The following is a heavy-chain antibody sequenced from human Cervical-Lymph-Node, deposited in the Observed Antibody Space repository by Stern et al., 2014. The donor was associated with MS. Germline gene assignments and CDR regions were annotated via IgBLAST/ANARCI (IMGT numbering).Heavy chain of an antibody. J-gene: IGHJ4*02. D-gene: IGHD3-9*01. CDR1: GGSILRTDW. CDR3: ASRTLTFPYYFDS. V-gene: IGHV4-4*02. CDR2: VSHGGYA. Sequence: QVQLQESGPGLVKPSGTLSLTCAVSGGSILRTDWWSWVRQPPGKGLEWIGEVSHGGYANYNPSLQGRVTISVDKPQNQFSLNLTSVTAADTALYYCASRTLTFPYYFDSWGQGTLVTVSS.